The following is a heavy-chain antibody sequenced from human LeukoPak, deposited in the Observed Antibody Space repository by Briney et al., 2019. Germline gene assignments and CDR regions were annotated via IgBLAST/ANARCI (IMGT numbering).Heavy chain of an antibody. CDR2: LYYSGST. CDR3: ARESLNYYDSSGGFDY. D-gene: IGHD3-22*01. CDR1: GGSFSGCY. Sequence: SETLFLTCAVYGGSFSGCYWGWIRQPPGKELEWIGYLYYSGSTNYNPSLKSRVTISVDTSKNQFSLKLSSVTAADTAVYYCARESLNYYDSSGGFDYWGQGTLDTVSS. J-gene: IGHJ4*02. V-gene: IGHV4-59*01.